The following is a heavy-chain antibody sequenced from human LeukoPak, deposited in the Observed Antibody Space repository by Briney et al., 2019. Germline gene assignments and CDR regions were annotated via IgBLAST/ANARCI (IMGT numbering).Heavy chain of an antibody. J-gene: IGHJ4*02. CDR3: ARDLDSYGWFDY. Sequence: GGSLRLSCAASGFTFGTYWMNWVRQAPGKGLEWVANIKQDGSERNYVDSVKGRFTISRDNAKNSLYLQMNSLRAEDTAVYYCARDLDSYGWFDYWGQGTLVTVSS. D-gene: IGHD5-18*01. CDR2: IKQDGSER. CDR1: GFTFGTYW. V-gene: IGHV3-7*01.